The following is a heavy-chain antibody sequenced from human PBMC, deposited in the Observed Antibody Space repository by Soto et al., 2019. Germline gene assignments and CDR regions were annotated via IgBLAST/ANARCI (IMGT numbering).Heavy chain of an antibody. V-gene: IGHV1-18*01. CDR2: ISAHNGNT. CDR1: GYTFTSYG. J-gene: IGHJ4*02. CDR3: ARGRYGDY. D-gene: IGHD1-1*01. Sequence: QVHLVQSGAEVKKPGASVKVSCKGSGYTFTSYGITWVRQAPGQGLEWMGWISAHNGNTDYAQKLQGRVTVTRVTSTSTAYMELRSLRSDDTAVYYCARGRYGDYWGQGALVTVSS.